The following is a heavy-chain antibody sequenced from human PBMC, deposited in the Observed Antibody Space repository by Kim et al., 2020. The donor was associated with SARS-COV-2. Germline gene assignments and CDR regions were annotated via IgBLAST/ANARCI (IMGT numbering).Heavy chain of an antibody. V-gene: IGHV3-11*01. J-gene: IGHJ4*02. CDR1: GFTFSDYY. Sequence: GGSLRLSCAASGFTFSDYYMSWIRQAPGKGLEWVSYISSSGSTIYYADSVKSRFTISRDNAKNSLYLQMNSLRAEDTAVYYCARFENRVVAIGGFDYWGRGTLVTGSS. CDR3: ARFENRVVAIGGFDY. CDR2: ISSSGSTI. D-gene: IGHD3-22*01.